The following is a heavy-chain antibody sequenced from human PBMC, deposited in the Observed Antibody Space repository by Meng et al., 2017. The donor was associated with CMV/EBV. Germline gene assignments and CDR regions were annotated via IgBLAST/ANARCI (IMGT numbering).Heavy chain of an antibody. CDR2: INSSGSYI. CDR3: ARDLGLGSVRNDNHHGY. D-gene: IGHD3-10*01. Sequence: VTFSSYSRSWVRQAPGKGLEWVSSINSSGSYIYNAYSVKGRIIIARDNAKHSLYQLRNILAAEDAVDYYWARDLGLGSVRNDNHHGYWGQGTLVTVSS. J-gene: IGHJ4*02. V-gene: IGHV3-21*01. CDR1: VTFSSYS.